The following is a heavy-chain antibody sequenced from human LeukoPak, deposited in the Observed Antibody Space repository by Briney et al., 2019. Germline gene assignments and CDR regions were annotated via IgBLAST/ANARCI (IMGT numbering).Heavy chain of an antibody. CDR3: ARERDFDSSLLY. V-gene: IGHV3-66*02. J-gene: IGHJ4*02. CDR2: IHSDGST. D-gene: IGHD3-22*01. Sequence: PGRSLRLSCATSGFNVSRNYMTWVRQAPGKGLEWVSVIHSDGSTYYADSEKGRFTISRDNSKNTLYLQMNSLRPEDTGLYFCARERDFDSSLLYWGQGTLVTVSS. CDR1: GFNVSRNY.